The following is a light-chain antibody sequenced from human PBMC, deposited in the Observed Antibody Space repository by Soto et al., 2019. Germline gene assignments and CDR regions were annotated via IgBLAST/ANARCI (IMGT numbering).Light chain of an antibody. V-gene: IGKV1-33*01. J-gene: IGKJ4*01. CDR2: DAS. CDR3: QQYEELLLT. CDR1: QDISIF. Sequence: DIQMTQSPSSLSASVGDRVTITCQASQDISIFLNWYQQKPGKAPKLLIYDASNLETGVSSRFSGSGSGTDFTFTISNLQPEDIATYYCQQYEELLLTFGGGTKVEIK.